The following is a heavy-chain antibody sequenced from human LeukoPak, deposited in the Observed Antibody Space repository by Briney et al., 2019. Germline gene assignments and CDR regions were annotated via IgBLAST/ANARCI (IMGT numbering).Heavy chain of an antibody. CDR1: GDSLSSSNW. CDR3: ARVGVRGVITSFDY. Sequence: PSETLSLTCAVSGDSLSSSNWWSWVRPSPGTGLDWIAEFHCGGSTNCTPSLKSRVTISVDKSKNQFSLQLSSVTAADTAVYYCARVGVRGVITSFDYWGQGTLVTVSS. V-gene: IGHV4-4*02. J-gene: IGHJ4*02. CDR2: FHCGGST. D-gene: IGHD3-10*01.